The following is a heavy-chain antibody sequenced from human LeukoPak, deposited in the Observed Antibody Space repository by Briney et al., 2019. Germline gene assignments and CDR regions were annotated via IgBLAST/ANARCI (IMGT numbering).Heavy chain of an antibody. D-gene: IGHD2-21*02. CDR3: AREGVCGGDCYSKSY. Sequence: GGSLRLSCAAPGFTFSSYWMSWVRQAPGKGLEWVANIKQDGSEKYYVDSAKGRFTISRDNAKNSLSLQMNSLRAEDTAVYFCAREGVCGGDCYSKSYWGQGTLVTVSS. J-gene: IGHJ4*02. CDR1: GFTFSSYW. V-gene: IGHV3-7*01. CDR2: IKQDGSEK.